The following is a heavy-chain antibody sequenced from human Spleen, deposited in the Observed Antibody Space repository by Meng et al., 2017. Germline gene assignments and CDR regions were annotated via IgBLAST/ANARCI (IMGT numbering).Heavy chain of an antibody. D-gene: IGHD3-10*01. CDR3: AHIGVFGSGNADF. CDR2: IYWDDDK. Sequence: TPLKESGPTLVKPTQTLPLTCTFSGFSLSTSGVAVGWIRQPPGKALEWLALIYWDDDKRYSPSLKGRLTITKDTSKNQVVLTMTNIDPVDTATYYCAHIGVFGSGNADFWGQGTLVTVSS. CDR1: GFSLSTSGVA. J-gene: IGHJ4*02. V-gene: IGHV2-5*02.